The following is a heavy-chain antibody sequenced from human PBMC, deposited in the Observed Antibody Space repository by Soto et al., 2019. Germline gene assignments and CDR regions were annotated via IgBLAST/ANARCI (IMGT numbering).Heavy chain of an antibody. J-gene: IGHJ4*02. V-gene: IGHV2-70*12. CDR1: GLSLTTDRMR. CDR3: ARARHDGYNRLLMDY. CDR2: IDWDDDK. D-gene: IGHD1-1*01. Sequence: SGPTLVNPTQTLTLTCIFSGLSLTTDRMRVNWIRQPPGKAPEWLALIDWDDDKFYSTSLRTRLSISKDTSKNQVVLTMTNMDPVDTATYYCARARHDGYNRLLMDYWGQGALVTVSS.